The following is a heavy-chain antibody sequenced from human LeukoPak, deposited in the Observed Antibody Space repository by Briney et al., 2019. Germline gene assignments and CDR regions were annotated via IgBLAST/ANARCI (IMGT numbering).Heavy chain of an antibody. D-gene: IGHD6-13*01. CDR3: ARGIIPQQPFDY. J-gene: IGHJ4*02. CDR2: ISYDGSNK. Sequence: GGSLRLSCSASGFTFSSYAMHWVRQAPGKGLEWVAVISYDGSNKYYADSVKGRFTISRDNSKNTLYLQMNSLRAEDTAVYYCARGIIPQQPFDYWGQGTLVTVSS. V-gene: IGHV3-30-3*01. CDR1: GFTFSSYA.